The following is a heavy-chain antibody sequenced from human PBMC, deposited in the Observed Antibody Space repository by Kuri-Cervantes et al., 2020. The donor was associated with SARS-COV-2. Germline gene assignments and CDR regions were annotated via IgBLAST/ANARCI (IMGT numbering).Heavy chain of an antibody. CDR2: IIPILGIA. V-gene: IGHV1-69*10. Sequence: SVKVSCKASGGTFSSYAISWVRQAPGQGLEWMGGIIPILGIANYAQKFQGRVTITADKSTSTAYMELHSPTSEDSAVYYCARTVTYRSVMDVWGRGTTVTVSS. CDR1: GGTFSSYA. J-gene: IGHJ6*02. D-gene: IGHD6-19*01. CDR3: ARTVTYRSVMDV.